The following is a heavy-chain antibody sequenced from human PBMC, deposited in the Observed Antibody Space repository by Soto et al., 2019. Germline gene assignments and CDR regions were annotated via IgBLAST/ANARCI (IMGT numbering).Heavy chain of an antibody. J-gene: IGHJ4*02. CDR2: IYWDDDK. CDR1: GFSLSTSGVG. V-gene: IGHV2-5*02. CDR3: AHCSIAAAGPDY. D-gene: IGHD6-13*01. Sequence: QITLKESGPTLVKPTQTLTLTCTFSGFSLSTSGVGVGWIRQPPGKALEWLALIYWDDDKRYSPSLKSRRTITKDTSKNQVVLTMTNMDPVDTATYYCAHCSIAAAGPDYWGQGTLVTVSS.